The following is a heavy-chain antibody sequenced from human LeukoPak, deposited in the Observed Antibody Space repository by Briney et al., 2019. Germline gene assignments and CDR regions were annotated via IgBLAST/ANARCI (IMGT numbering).Heavy chain of an antibody. J-gene: IGHJ4*02. CDR2: ISSSGSTI. V-gene: IGHV3-48*04. Sequence: GGSLRLSCAASGFTFSSYTMNWVRQAPGKGLEWVSYISSSGSTIYYADSVKGRFTISRDNAKNSLYLQMNSLRAEDTAVYYCARGAGYCSSTNCHLWFDYWGQGALVTVSS. D-gene: IGHD2-2*01. CDR1: GFTFSSYT. CDR3: ARGAGYCSSTNCHLWFDY.